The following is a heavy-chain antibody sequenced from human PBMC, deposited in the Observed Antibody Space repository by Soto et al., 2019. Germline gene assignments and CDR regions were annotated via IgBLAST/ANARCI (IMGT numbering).Heavy chain of an antibody. CDR2: IYHSGGT. CDR1: GGSVSSGSHY. Sequence: ASETLSLTCTVSGGSVSSGSHYWSWIRQPPGKGLEWIAYIYHSGGTNYNPSLKSRVAISVDMSKNQFSLRLDSVTAADTAVYYCARDRSDLLNSFDAFDIWGQGTMVT. J-gene: IGHJ3*02. CDR3: ARDRSDLLNSFDAFDI. D-gene: IGHD1-1*01. V-gene: IGHV4-61*01.